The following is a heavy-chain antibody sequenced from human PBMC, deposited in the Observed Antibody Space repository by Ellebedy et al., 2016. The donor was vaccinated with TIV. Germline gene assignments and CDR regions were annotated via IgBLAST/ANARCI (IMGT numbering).Heavy chain of an antibody. CDR1: GFTFSSYA. V-gene: IGHV3-30-3*01. J-gene: IGHJ4*02. D-gene: IGHD5-24*01. CDR2: ISYDGSNK. Sequence: GGSLRLSXAASGFTFSSYAMSWVRQAPGKGLEWVAVISYDGSNKYYADSVKGRFTISRDNSKNTLYLQMNSLRAEDTAVYYCARRLLRDGYFDYWGQGTLVTVSS. CDR3: ARRLLRDGYFDY.